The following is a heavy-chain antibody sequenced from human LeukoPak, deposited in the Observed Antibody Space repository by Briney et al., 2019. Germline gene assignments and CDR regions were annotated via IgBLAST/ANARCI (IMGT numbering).Heavy chain of an antibody. D-gene: IGHD4-17*01. CDR1: GGTFSSYA. CDR3: ARDYGRGQILYYYMDV. CDR2: INPNSGGT. V-gene: IGHV1-2*02. J-gene: IGHJ6*03. Sequence: ASVKVSCKASGGTFSSYAISWVRQAPGQGLEWMGWINPNSGGTNYAQKFQGRVTMTRDTSISTAYMELSRLRSDDTAVYYCARDYGRGQILYYYMDVWGKGTTVTISS.